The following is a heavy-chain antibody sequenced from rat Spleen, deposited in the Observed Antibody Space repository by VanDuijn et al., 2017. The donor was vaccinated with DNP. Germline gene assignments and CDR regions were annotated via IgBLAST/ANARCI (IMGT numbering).Heavy chain of an antibody. CDR1: GFSLTSYT. CDR3: SREGQPYYSMDA. D-gene: IGHD1-12*01. J-gene: IGHJ4*01. Sequence: QVQLKESGPGLVQPSQTLSLTCTVSGFSLTSYTVSWVRQPPGKGLEWIAAMSSGGSTYYNSALKSRLTISRDTSKSQVFLTMSGLQTDDTAIYFCSREGQPYYSMDAWGQGTSVTVSS. V-gene: IGHV2-6*01. CDR2: MSSGGST.